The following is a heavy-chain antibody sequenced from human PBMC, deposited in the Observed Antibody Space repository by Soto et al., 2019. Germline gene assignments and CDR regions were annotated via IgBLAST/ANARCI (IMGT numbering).Heavy chain of an antibody. J-gene: IGHJ4*02. V-gene: IGHV3-33*01. Sequence: GGSLRLSCAASGFTFSSYGMHWVRQAPGKGLEWVAVIWYDGSNKYYADSVKGRFTISRDNSKNTLYLQMNSLRAEDTAVYYCARAPTRRGAPCMLDYWGQGTLVTVSS. D-gene: IGHD3-10*01. CDR2: IWYDGSNK. CDR3: ARAPTRRGAPCMLDY. CDR1: GFTFSSYG.